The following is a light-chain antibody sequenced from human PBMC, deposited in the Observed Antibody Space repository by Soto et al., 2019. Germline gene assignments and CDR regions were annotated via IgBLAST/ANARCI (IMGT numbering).Light chain of an antibody. J-gene: IGKJ4*01. CDR1: QSVGRNY. V-gene: IGKV3-20*01. CDR2: GAS. CDR3: QQYASSPLT. Sequence: EIVLTQSPGTLSVSPGERATLSCRPSQSVGRNYLAWYQQKHGQAPRLLIYGASSRATGIPDRFSGSGSGTDSSLTISRLEPEDSAVYYCQQYASSPLTFGGGPKVE.